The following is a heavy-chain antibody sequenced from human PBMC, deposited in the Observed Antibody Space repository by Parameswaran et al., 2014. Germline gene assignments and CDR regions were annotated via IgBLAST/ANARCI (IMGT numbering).Heavy chain of an antibody. CDR2: IDWDGDL. D-gene: IGHD6-13*01. CDR3: ARIHGISCPGDF. Sequence: RWIRQPPGKALEWLARIDWDGDLHYTPSLKTRLSMSKDTSKNQVTLTVTDMDPVDTATYYCARIHGISCPGDFWGQGTLVTVSS. J-gene: IGHJ4*02. V-gene: IGHV2-70*11.